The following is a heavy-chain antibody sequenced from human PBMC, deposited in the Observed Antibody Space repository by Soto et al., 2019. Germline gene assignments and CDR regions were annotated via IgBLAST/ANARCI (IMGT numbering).Heavy chain of an antibody. Sequence: GGSLRLSCATSGFTFSSYAMSWVRQAPGKGLEWVSAISGSGGSTYYADSVKGRFTISRANAKNSLYLQMNSLRAEDTAVYYCATDIVVVPAVPDFDYSGQGTLVTVSS. CDR1: GFTFSSYA. D-gene: IGHD2-2*01. CDR2: ISGSGGST. V-gene: IGHV3-23*01. J-gene: IGHJ4*02. CDR3: ATDIVVVPAVPDFDY.